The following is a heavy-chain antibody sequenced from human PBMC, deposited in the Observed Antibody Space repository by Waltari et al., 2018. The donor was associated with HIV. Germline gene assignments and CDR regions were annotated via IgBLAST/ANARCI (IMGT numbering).Heavy chain of an antibody. J-gene: IGHJ4*02. V-gene: IGHV4-39*01. CDR2: IYYSGRS. Sequence: QLQLQESGPGLVKPSETLSLTCTVSGGSISSSSYYWGWIRQPPGKGLEWIGSIYYSGRSYYNQSLKSRVTISVDTSKSQFSLKLSSVTAADTAVYYCARHSLTYYYDSSGYSVAFDYWGQGTLVTVSS. CDR3: ARHSLTYYYDSSGYSVAFDY. CDR1: GGSISSSSYY. D-gene: IGHD3-22*01.